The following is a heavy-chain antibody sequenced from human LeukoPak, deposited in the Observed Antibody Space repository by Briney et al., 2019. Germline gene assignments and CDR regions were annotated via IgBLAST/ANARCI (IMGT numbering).Heavy chain of an antibody. CDR2: ISPNSGGT. CDR3: AGGDLFGELSPFDY. CDR1: GYTFTGYY. V-gene: IGHV1-2*02. D-gene: IGHD3-10*02. Sequence: GASVKVSCKASGYTFTGYYVNWVRQAPGQGLEWMGWISPNSGGTNYAQKFQGGVTLTRDTSISTAYMELSRLRYDDTAVYYCAGGDLFGELSPFDYWGQGTLVTVSS. J-gene: IGHJ4*02.